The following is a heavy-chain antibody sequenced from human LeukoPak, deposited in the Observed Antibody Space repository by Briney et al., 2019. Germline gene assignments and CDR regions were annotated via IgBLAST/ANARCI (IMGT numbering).Heavy chain of an antibody. Sequence: GGSLRLSCVASGFTFSENWMHWVRQAPGKGLAWVSHINRDGGLTNYADSVKGRFTISRDNARNTVYLQMSSLRGEDTAIYFCAREEHRLAEAGTSAFDLGGQGTLSPSLQ. J-gene: IGHJ3*01. V-gene: IGHV3-74*01. D-gene: IGHD6-13*01. CDR3: AREEHRLAEAGTSAFDL. CDR1: GFTFSENW. CDR2: INRDGGLT.